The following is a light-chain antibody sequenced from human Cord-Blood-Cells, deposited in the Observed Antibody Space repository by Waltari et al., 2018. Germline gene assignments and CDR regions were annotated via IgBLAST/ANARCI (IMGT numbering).Light chain of an antibody. CDR2: DVS. Sequence: QSALTQPASVSGSPGQSIPISCTGTSSDVGGYNYSSWYQQHPGIAPKLIIYDVSKRPSGLSNRFYGSKSGNTASLTISGLQAEDEADYYCSSYTSSSTLVVFGGGTKLTVL. CDR3: SSYTSSSTLVV. J-gene: IGLJ2*01. V-gene: IGLV2-14*01. CDR1: SSDVGGYNY.